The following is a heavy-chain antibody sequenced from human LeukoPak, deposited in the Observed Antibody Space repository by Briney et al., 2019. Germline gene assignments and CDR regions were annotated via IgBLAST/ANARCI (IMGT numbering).Heavy chain of an antibody. CDR2: IYTSGST. CDR1: GGSISSYY. D-gene: IGHD6-19*01. J-gene: IGHJ5*02. V-gene: IGHV4-4*07. CDR3: ARSKNLGSSGWYTDANWFDP. Sequence: SETLSLTCTVSGGSISSYYWSWIRQPAGKGLEWIGRIYTSGSTNYNPSLKSRVTMSVDTSKNQFSLKLSSVTAADTAVYYCARSKNLGSSGWYTDANWFDPWGQGTLVTVSS.